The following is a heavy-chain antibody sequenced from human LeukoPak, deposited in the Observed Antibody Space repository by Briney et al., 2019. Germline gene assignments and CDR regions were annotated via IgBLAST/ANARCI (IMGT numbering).Heavy chain of an antibody. V-gene: IGHV4-39*07. CDR1: GGSIRSSYYY. D-gene: IGHD3-10*01. CDR2: INHSGST. J-gene: IGHJ4*02. Sequence: PSETLSLTCTVSGGSIRSSYYYWGWIRQPPGKGLEWIGEINHSGSTNYNPSLKSRVTISVDTSKNQFSLKLSSVTAADTAVYYCARDPQSRGYWGQGTLVTVSS. CDR3: ARDPQSRGY.